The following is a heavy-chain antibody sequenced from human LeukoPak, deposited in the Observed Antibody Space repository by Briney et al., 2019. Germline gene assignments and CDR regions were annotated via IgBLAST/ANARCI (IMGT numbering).Heavy chain of an antibody. CDR1: GFTFSSSA. Sequence: GGSLRLSCAASGFTFSSSAMHWVRQGPGKGLEWVAYIAHHGNNKYYADSVKGRVTTSRDNSKGTLYLQMNSLRADDTAVYYCAKDGSWSCTDWGQGTLVTVSS. D-gene: IGHD2-8*02. CDR2: IAHHGNNK. J-gene: IGHJ4*02. V-gene: IGHV3-30*02. CDR3: AKDGSWSCTD.